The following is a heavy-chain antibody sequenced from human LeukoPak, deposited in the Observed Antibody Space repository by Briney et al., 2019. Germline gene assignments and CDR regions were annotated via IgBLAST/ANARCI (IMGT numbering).Heavy chain of an antibody. CDR2: ISSSSSYI. CDR3: ARDPGIAVG. J-gene: IGHJ4*02. D-gene: IGHD6-19*01. CDR1: GFTFSLYG. V-gene: IGHV3-21*01. Sequence: SGRSLRLSCAASGFTFSLYGMHWVRQAPGKGLEWVSSISSSSSYIYYADSVKGRFTISRDNAKNSLYLQMNSLRAEDTAVYYCARDPGIAVGWGQGTLVTVSS.